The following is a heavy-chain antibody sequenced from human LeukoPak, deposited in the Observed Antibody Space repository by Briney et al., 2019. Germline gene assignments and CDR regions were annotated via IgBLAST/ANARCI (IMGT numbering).Heavy chain of an antibody. Sequence: GGSLRLSCAASGFTFSSYAMHWVRQAPGKGLEWVAVISYDGSNKYYADSVKGRFTISRDNSKNTLYLQMNSLRAEDTAVYYYARGPLQLGYCSSTSCYLPIDYWGQGTLVTVSS. CDR1: GFTFSSYA. J-gene: IGHJ4*02. D-gene: IGHD2-2*01. V-gene: IGHV3-30-3*01. CDR3: ARGPLQLGYCSSTSCYLPIDY. CDR2: ISYDGSNK.